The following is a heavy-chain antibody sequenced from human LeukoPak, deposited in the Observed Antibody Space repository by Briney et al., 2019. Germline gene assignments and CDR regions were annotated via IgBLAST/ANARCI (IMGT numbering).Heavy chain of an antibody. CDR2: IWYDGSNE. CDR1: GLTFSSYG. J-gene: IGHJ6*02. V-gene: IGHV3-33*01. CDR3: AREDYYGSGSYQTYYYGMDV. Sequence: GRSLRLSCAASGLTFSSYGMHWVRQAPGKGLEWVAVIWYDGSNEYYADSVKGRFTISRDNSKNTLYLQMNSLRAEDTAVYYCAREDYYGSGSYQTYYYGMDVWGQGTTVTVSS. D-gene: IGHD3-10*01.